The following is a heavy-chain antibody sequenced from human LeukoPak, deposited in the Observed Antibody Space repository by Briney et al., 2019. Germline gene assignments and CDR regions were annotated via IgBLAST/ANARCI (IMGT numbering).Heavy chain of an antibody. J-gene: IGHJ6*02. CDR2: IYTSGST. CDR1: SDSISGYY. D-gene: IGHD6-19*01. Sequence: SETLSLTCTVSSDSISGYYWSWIRQPAGKRLEWIGRIYTSGSTNYNPSLKSRVTMSVDTSKNQFSLKLNSVTAADTAVYYCARERYSSRWAGRHYYGLDVWGQGTTVTVSS. V-gene: IGHV4-4*07. CDR3: ARERYSSRWAGRHYYGLDV.